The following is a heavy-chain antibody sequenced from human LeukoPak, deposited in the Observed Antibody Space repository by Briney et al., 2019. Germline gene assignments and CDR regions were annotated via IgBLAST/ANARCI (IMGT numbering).Heavy chain of an antibody. D-gene: IGHD2-15*01. J-gene: IGHJ4*02. CDR2: IWYDGSTK. CDR1: GFTFSDYA. V-gene: IGHV3-33*06. CDR3: AKPRCGGDSCFLTPFDY. Sequence: PGRSLRLPCAASGFTFSDYAIHWVRQAPGKGLEWVAVIWYDGSTKYYADSVKGRFTISRDNSKNTLYLQMNSLRDEDTAVYYCAKPRCGGDSCFLTPFDYWGQGTLLTVSS.